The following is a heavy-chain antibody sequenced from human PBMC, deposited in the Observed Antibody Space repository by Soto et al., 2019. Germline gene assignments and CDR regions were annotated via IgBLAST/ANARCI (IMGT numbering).Heavy chain of an antibody. V-gene: IGHV4-31*03. Sequence: QVQLQESGPGLVKPSQTLSLTCTVSGGSISSGGYYWSWIRQHPGKGLEWIGYIYYSGSTYYNPSLSARLTIPVDTSKTQCALKLSSVTAADTAVYYCARSGYSYGPNPLLYWGQGTLVTVSS. CDR1: GGSISSGGYY. D-gene: IGHD5-18*01. J-gene: IGHJ4*02. CDR2: IYYSGST. CDR3: ARSGYSYGPNPLLY.